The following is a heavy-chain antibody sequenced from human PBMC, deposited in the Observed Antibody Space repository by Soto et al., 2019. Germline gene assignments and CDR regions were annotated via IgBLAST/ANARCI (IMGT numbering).Heavy chain of an antibody. V-gene: IGHV3-11*05. J-gene: IGHJ4*02. CDR3: AAPRGGSGYYPWDC. CDR1: GFTFSDYY. Sequence: QVQLVQSGGGLVKPGGSLRLSCAASGFTFSDYYMSWIRQAPGKGLEWIAYSSGSGSDTNYADSVKGRFTISRDNAKNSLYLQMNSLRAEDTAVYYCAAPRGGSGYYPWDCWGQGTLVTDSS. D-gene: IGHD5-12*01. CDR2: SSGSGSDT.